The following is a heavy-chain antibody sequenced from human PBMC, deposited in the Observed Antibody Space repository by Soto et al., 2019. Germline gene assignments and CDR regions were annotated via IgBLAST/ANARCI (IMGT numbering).Heavy chain of an antibody. V-gene: IGHV1-18*04. D-gene: IGHD6-19*01. CDR1: GYTFTRYG. Sequence: QVQLVQSGAEVKKPGASVKVSCKASGYTFTRYGLTWVRQAPGQGLEWMGWISGFNGRTHYAQKIQGKVTMTPATCSSAGSMESMSLRSDDTAVYYCARQWEYNSGWYGVHYYLDYWGQGTLGTV. CDR2: ISGFNGRT. CDR3: ARQWEYNSGWYGVHYYLDY. J-gene: IGHJ4*02.